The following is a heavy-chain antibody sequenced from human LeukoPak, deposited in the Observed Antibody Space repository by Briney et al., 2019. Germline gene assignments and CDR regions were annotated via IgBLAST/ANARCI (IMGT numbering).Heavy chain of an antibody. D-gene: IGHD6-13*01. V-gene: IGHV3-53*01. CDR1: GFTVSSNS. CDR2: IYSGGST. CDR3: ASSGSWYALDY. Sequence: GGSLRLSCAASGFTVSSNSMNWVRQAPGKGLDWVSVIYSGGSTYYADSVKGRFTISRDNSKNTLYLQMNSLRAEDTAVYYCASSGSWYALDYWGQGTLVTVSS. J-gene: IGHJ4*02.